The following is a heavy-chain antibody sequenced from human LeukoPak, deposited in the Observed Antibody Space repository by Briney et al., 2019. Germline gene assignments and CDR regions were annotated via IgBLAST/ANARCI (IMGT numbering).Heavy chain of an antibody. CDR2: IIPILGIA. V-gene: IGHV1-69*04. CDR3: ARGFYSSSWYYYYGMDV. J-gene: IGHJ6*02. D-gene: IGHD6-13*01. CDR1: GGTFSSYA. Sequence: VASVKVSCKASGGTFSSYAISWVRQAPGQGLEWMGRIIPILGIANYAQKFQGRVTITADKSTSTAYMELSSLRSEDTAVYYCARGFYSSSWYYYYGMDVWGQGTTVTVSS.